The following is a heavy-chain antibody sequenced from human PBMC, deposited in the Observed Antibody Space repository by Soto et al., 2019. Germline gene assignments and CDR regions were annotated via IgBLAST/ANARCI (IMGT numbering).Heavy chain of an antibody. V-gene: IGHV4-59*01. Sequence: SETLSLTCTVSGGSISSYYWSWIRQPPGKGLEWIGYIYYSGSTNYNPSLKSRVTISVDTSKNQFSLKLSSVTAADTAVYYCATSITTIDNWLDTWGQGTLVTVSS. J-gene: IGHJ5*02. CDR3: ATSITTIDNWLDT. D-gene: IGHD3-22*01. CDR1: GGSISSYY. CDR2: IYYSGST.